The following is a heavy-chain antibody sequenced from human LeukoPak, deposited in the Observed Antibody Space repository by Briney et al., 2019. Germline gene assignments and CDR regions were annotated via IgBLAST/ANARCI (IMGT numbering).Heavy chain of an antibody. CDR1: VYTFTSYG. CDR3: ARNVGYDILTGPDY. Sequence: GAPVNVSCKPSVYTFTSYGISWVRQAPGQGLEWMGWISAYNGNTNYAQKLQGRVTMTTDTSTSTAYMELRSLRSDDTAVYYCARNVGYDILTGPDYWGQGTLVTVSS. CDR2: ISAYNGNT. J-gene: IGHJ4*02. D-gene: IGHD3-9*01. V-gene: IGHV1-18*01.